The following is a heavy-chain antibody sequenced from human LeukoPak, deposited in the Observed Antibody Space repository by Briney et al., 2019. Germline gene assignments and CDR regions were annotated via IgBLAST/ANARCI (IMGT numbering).Heavy chain of an antibody. CDR1: GGSINGYY. CDR3: ARVFRGAVTSNWFDP. J-gene: IGHJ5*02. Sequence: SETLSLTCTVSGGSINGYYWTWIRQPPGKGLEWIGHISDSGSTNYSPSLKSRVTMSVDSSNTEFSLRLNSVTAADTAVYYCARVFRGAVTSNWFDPWGQGTLVTVSS. D-gene: IGHD4-17*01. V-gene: IGHV4-59*01. CDR2: ISDSGST.